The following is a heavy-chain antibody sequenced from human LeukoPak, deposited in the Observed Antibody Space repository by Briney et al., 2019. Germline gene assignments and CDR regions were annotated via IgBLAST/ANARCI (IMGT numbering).Heavy chain of an antibody. CDR1: GGSVTTSSYY. J-gene: IGHJ4*02. D-gene: IGHD1-1*01. CDR2: ITGTGDST. V-gene: IGHV3-23*01. Sequence: PSETLSLTCTVSGGSVTTSSYYWGWIRQPPGKGLEWVSGITGTGDSTSYADSVKGRFIISRDNSKNTLYLQMDSLRAEDTAIYYCAKYMHQVHLYSFDSWGQGTLLAVSS. CDR3: AKYMHQVHLYSFDS.